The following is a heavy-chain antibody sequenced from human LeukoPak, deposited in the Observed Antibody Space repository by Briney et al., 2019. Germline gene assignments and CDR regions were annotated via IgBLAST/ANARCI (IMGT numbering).Heavy chain of an antibody. CDR1: GGSFSGYY. J-gene: IGHJ4*02. Sequence: SETLSLTCAVYGGSFSGYYWSWIGQPPGKGLEWIGEINHSGSTNYNPSLKSRVTISVDTSQNQFSLKLSSVTAADTAVYYCARGRANPYFDYWGQGTRVTVSS. CDR3: ARGRANPYFDY. CDR2: INHSGST. V-gene: IGHV4-34*01.